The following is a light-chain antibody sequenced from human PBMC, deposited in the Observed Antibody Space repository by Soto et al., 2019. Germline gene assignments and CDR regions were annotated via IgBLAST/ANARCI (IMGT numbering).Light chain of an antibody. J-gene: IGKJ5*01. CDR2: GTS. Sequence: DIQLTQSPSSLSASVGNRVTITCRPSQSISNSLNWYQQKPGKAPNFLIYGTSSLQNGVPSRFGGSGSGTDFTLIISSLQREDFATYYCQQSYSIPFTFGQGTRLEI. CDR3: QQSYSIPFT. V-gene: IGKV1-39*01. CDR1: QSISNS.